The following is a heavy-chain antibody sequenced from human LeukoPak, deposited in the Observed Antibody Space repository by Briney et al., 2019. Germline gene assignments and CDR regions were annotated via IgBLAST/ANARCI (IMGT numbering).Heavy chain of an antibody. D-gene: IGHD3-10*01. CDR1: GYTFTSYA. CDR2: INTNTGNP. V-gene: IGHV7-4-1*02. Sequence: EASVKVSCKASGYTFTSYAMNWVRQAPGQGLEWMGWINTNTGNPTYAQGFTGRFVFSLDTSVSTAYLQISSLKAEDTAVYYCARVRGSGSYLDYYYYYMDVWGKGTTVTVSS. CDR3: ARVRGSGSYLDYYYYYMDV. J-gene: IGHJ6*03.